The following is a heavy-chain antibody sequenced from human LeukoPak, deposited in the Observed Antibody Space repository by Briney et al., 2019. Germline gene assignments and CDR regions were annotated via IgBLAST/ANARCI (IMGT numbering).Heavy chain of an antibody. Sequence: SETLSLTCAVYGGSFSGYYWSWIRQPPGKGLEWTGEINHSGSTNYNPSLKSRVTISVDTSKNQFSLKLSSVTAADTSVYYCARGIVLVPAAKEYFDLWGRGTLVTVSS. V-gene: IGHV4-34*01. D-gene: IGHD2-2*01. J-gene: IGHJ2*01. CDR2: INHSGST. CDR3: ARGIVLVPAAKEYFDL. CDR1: GGSFSGYY.